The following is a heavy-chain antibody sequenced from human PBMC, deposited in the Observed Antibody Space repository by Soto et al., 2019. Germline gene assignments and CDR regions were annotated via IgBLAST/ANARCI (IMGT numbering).Heavy chain of an antibody. V-gene: IGHV4-39*01. D-gene: IGHD2-15*01. J-gene: IGHJ4*02. CDR1: GGSISSSSYY. CDR2: IYYSGST. Sequence: SETLSLTCTVSGGSISSSSYYWGWIRQPPGKGLEWIGSIYYSGSTYYNPSLKSRVTISVDTSKNQFSLKLSSVTAADTAVYYCARHTPAISISDHWGQGTLGTVSS. CDR3: ARHTPAISISDH.